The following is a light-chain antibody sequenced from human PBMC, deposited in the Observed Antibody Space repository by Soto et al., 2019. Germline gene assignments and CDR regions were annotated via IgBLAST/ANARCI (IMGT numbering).Light chain of an antibody. Sequence: DIQMTQSPSTLSGSVGDRVTITCRASQTISSWLAWYQQKPGKAPKPLIYKASTLKSGVPSRFSGSGSGTEFSLIISSLQPDDFATYYCQHYNNYSEAFGHGPKV. J-gene: IGKJ1*01. CDR3: QHYNNYSEA. CDR1: QTISSW. V-gene: IGKV1-5*03. CDR2: KAS.